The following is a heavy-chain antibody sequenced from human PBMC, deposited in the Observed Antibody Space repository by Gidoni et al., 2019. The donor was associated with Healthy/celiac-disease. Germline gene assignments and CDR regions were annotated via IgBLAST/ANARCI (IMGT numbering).Heavy chain of an antibody. CDR3: AKDPGYYDSSGYYAYYDY. CDR2: ISGSGGST. CDR1: GFTFSSYS. D-gene: IGHD3-22*01. J-gene: IGHJ4*02. Sequence: EVQLLESGGGLVQPGGSLRLSCAASGFTFSSYSMSWVRQAPGKGLEWVSAISGSGGSTYYADSVKGRFTISRDNSKNTLYLQMNSMRAEDTDVYYCAKDPGYYDSSGYYAYYDYWGQGTLVTVSS. V-gene: IGHV3-23*01.